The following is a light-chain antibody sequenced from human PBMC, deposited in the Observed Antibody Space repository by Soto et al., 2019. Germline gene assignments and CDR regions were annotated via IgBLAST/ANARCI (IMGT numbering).Light chain of an antibody. CDR2: WAS. J-gene: IGKJ4*01. CDR3: LQYYSGLALT. CDR1: RSVFYRSNNKNY. V-gene: IGKV4-1*01. Sequence: DIVMTQSPDSLAVSLGERATISCKSSRSVFYRSNNKNYLAWYQQKPGQPPTLLISWASTRESGVPARFSGSVSGIDFTLTISGLQAEDVAVYYCLQYYSGLALTFGGGTKVEIK.